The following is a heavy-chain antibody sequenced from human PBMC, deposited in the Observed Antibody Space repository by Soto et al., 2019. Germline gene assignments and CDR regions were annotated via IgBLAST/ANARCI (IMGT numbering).Heavy chain of an antibody. Sequence: QVQLVHSGAEVKKPGSSVKVSCKASGGTFSPYTINWVRQAPGQGLEWMGRIIPFHGVTNYAQKFQARVTITEDKSTSTAYMELSGLRFEDTAMYYCTRDWEITVSTWSFGGFWGRGTLVTVSS. D-gene: IGHD3-10*01. J-gene: IGHJ4*02. CDR1: GGTFSPYT. CDR3: TRDWEITVSTWSFGGF. CDR2: IIPFHGVT. V-gene: IGHV1-69*04.